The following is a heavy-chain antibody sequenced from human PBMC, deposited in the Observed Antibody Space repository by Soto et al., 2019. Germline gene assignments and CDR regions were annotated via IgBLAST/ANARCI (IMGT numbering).Heavy chain of an antibody. J-gene: IGHJ6*02. D-gene: IGHD3-10*02. V-gene: IGHV1-3*01. CDR2: INAGNGDT. CDR3: ALKAGKLFGEISYYYYRLDC. Sequence: AEVKVSCKSSGYTFTSYAMHWVRQAPGQRLEWMGWINAGNGDTKYSQKFQGRVTITRDTSASTAYMELSSLRSEDTAVYYCALKAGKLFGEISYYYYRLDCRGQGTTVTVSS. CDR1: GYTFTSYA.